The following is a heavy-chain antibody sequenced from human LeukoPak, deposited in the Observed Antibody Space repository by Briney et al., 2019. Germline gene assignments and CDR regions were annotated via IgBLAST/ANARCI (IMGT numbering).Heavy chain of an antibody. D-gene: IGHD3-3*01. Sequence: SETLSLTCTVSGYSISRGYSWGWIRQPPGKGLEWIGNIYHSGSTNYNPSLKSRVTISVDTSKNQFSLKLSSVTAADTAVYYCARGYYDFWSGYPNANWFDPWGQGTLVTVSS. CDR3: ARGYYDFWSGYPNANWFDP. CDR1: GYSISRGYS. V-gene: IGHV4-38-2*02. CDR2: IYHSGST. J-gene: IGHJ5*02.